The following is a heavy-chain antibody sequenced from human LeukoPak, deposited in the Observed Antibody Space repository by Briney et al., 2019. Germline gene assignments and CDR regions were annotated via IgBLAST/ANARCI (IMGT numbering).Heavy chain of an antibody. CDR3: AREGYCTNGVCSSRVTTGYMDV. J-gene: IGHJ6*03. V-gene: IGHV3-21*01. CDR1: GFTFSSYS. Sequence: GGSLRLSCAASGFTFSSYSMNWVRQAPGKGLEWVSSISSSSSYIYYADSVKGRFTISRDNAKNSLYLQMNSLRAEDTAVYYCAREGYCTNGVCSSRVTTGYMDVWGKGTTVTVSS. CDR2: ISSSSSYI. D-gene: IGHD2-8*01.